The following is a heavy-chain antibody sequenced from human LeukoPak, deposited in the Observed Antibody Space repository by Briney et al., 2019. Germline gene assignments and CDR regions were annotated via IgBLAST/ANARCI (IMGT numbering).Heavy chain of an antibody. D-gene: IGHD1-26*01. CDR2: INHSGST. Sequence: PSETLSLTCAVYGGSFSGYYWSWIRQPPGKGLEWIGEINHSGSTNDNPSLKSRVTISVDTSKNQFSLKLSSVTAADTAVYYCARRRRIVGATPGAFDIWGQGTMVTVSS. CDR3: ARRRRIVGATPGAFDI. J-gene: IGHJ3*02. CDR1: GGSFSGYY. V-gene: IGHV4-34*01.